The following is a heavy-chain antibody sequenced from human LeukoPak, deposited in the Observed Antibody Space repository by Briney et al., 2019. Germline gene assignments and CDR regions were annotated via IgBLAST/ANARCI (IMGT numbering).Heavy chain of an antibody. CDR1: GYTFTSYY. CDR2: INPGGGST. Sequence: ASVKVSCKASGYTFTSYYMHWVRQAPGQGLEWMGIINPGGGSTSYAQKFQGRVTMTRDTSTSTVYMELSSLRSEDTAVYYCARDLEVRGVTSYGMDVWGQGTTVTVSS. D-gene: IGHD3-10*01. CDR3: ARDLEVRGVTSYGMDV. J-gene: IGHJ6*02. V-gene: IGHV1-46*01.